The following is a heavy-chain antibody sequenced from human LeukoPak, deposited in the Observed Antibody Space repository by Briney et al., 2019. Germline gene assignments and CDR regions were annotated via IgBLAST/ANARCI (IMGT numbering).Heavy chain of an antibody. CDR3: AKEIWPTVTIPERTYFDY. V-gene: IGHV3-30*02. CDR1: AFTFSTYG. Sequence: HTGGSLRLSCAASAFTFSTYGMHWVRQAPGKGLEWVAFIRYDGSNKYYADSVKGRFTISRDNSKKTLYLQMDSLRSDDTAVYHCAKEIWPTVTIPERTYFDYWGQGTLVTVSS. D-gene: IGHD4-17*01. CDR2: IRYDGSNK. J-gene: IGHJ4*02.